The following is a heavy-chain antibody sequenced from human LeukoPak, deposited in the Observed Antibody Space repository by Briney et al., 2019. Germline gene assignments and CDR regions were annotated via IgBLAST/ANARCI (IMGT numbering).Heavy chain of an antibody. CDR2: IIDSGGIT. Sequence: GGSLRLSCVASGFTFSSYAMSWVRQAPGKGLEGVSDIIDSGGITYYADSVKGRFTISRDNSKNTMYLQMNSLRAEDTALYYCAKVNGYCSGGSCYSSGSYYYYGMDVWGKGTTVTVSS. J-gene: IGHJ6*04. CDR3: AKVNGYCSGGSCYSSGSYYYYGMDV. V-gene: IGHV3-23*01. CDR1: GFTFSSYA. D-gene: IGHD2-15*01.